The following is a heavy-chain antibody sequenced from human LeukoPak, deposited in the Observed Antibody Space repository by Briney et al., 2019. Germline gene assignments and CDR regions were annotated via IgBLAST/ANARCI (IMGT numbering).Heavy chain of an antibody. D-gene: IGHD3-3*01. J-gene: IGHJ5*02. CDR3: ARGPSITIFGVVMYTWFDP. V-gene: IGHV4-39*07. Sequence: PSETLSLTCTVSGGSISSSSYYWGWIRQPPGKGLEWIGSIDYSGGTYFSPSLRSRVTLSVDTPKNQFSLNLISVTAADTAVYYCARGPSITIFGVVMYTWFDPWGQGTPVSVSS. CDR2: IDYSGGT. CDR1: GGSISSSSYY.